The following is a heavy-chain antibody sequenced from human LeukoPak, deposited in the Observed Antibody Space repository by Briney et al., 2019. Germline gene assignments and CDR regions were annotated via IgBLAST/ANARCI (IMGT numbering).Heavy chain of an antibody. V-gene: IGHV4-34*01. CDR3: ARPQYYYDSSGYFY. Sequence: SETLSLTCAVYGGSLSGYYWSWIRQPPGKGLEWIGEINHSGSTNYNPSLKSPVTISVDTSKNQCCLKLSSVTAADTAVYYCARPQYYYDSSGYFYWGQGTLVTVS. CDR2: INHSGST. D-gene: IGHD3-22*01. CDR1: GGSLSGYY. J-gene: IGHJ4*02.